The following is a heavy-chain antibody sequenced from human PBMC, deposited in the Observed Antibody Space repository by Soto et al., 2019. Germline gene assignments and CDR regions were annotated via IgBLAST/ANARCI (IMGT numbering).Heavy chain of an antibody. V-gene: IGHV4-34*01. J-gene: IGHJ6*03. D-gene: IGHD2-2*01. CDR2: INHSGST. Sequence: SETLSLTCAVYCWSFNGFYWGWIRPPPGEGPEVILEINHSGSTNYNPSLKSRVTISVDTSKNQFSLKLSSVTAADTAVYYCARRTRESSTRKPYYYYYYMDVWGKGTTVTVSS. CDR3: ARRTRESSTRKPYYYYYYMDV. CDR1: CWSFNGFY.